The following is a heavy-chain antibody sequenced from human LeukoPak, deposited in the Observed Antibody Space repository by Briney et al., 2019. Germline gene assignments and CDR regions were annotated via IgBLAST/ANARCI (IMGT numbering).Heavy chain of an antibody. V-gene: IGHV3-11*01. CDR1: GFTFRDYY. J-gene: IGHJ6*02. CDR3: TRRTAYDILTGYSTVSHYGMDV. CDR2: ITSSGSTI. D-gene: IGHD3-9*01. Sequence: GGSLRHSCAGSGFTFRDYYMTWNRQAPGKGLERVSFITSSGSTIYFADSVKGRFAISRDNANSSLYLQMNSLRAEDTAVFFFTRRTAYDILTGYSTVSHYGMDVWGQGTTVTVSS.